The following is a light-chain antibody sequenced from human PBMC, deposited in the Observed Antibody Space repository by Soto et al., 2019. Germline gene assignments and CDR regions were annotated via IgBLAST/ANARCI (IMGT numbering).Light chain of an antibody. CDR1: QTISSW. V-gene: IGKV1-5*03. Sequence: DLQMTQSPSTLSGSVGDRVTITCRASQTISSWLAWYQQKPGKAPKLLIYKASTLKSEVPSRFSGSGSGTEFTLTISSLQPDDFATYYCQHYNSYSEAFGQGTKVEL. J-gene: IGKJ1*01. CDR2: KAS. CDR3: QHYNSYSEA.